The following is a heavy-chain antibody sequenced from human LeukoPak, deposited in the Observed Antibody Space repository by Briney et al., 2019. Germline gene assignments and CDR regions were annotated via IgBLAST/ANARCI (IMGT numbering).Heavy chain of an antibody. CDR3: AELGITMIGGV. Sequence: GGSLRLSCAASGFTLSNNWMHWVRQAPGKGLVWVSRINGDGSSTSYADSVKGRFTISRDNAKNSLYLQMNSLRAEDTAVYYCAELGITMIGGVWGKGTTVTISS. CDR2: INGDGSST. V-gene: IGHV3-74*01. D-gene: IGHD3-10*02. J-gene: IGHJ6*04. CDR1: GFTLSNNW.